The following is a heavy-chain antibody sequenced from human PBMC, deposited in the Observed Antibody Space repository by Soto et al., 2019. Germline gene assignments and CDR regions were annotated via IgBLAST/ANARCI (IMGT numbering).Heavy chain of an antibody. CDR1: GFSFSTTEVG. D-gene: IGHD2-8*02. CDR3: AHRPSILLLPAADAFDI. V-gene: IGHV2-5*02. CDR2: IYWDDDK. Sequence: QITLKESGPTLVRPTQTLTLTCTFSGFSFSTTEVGVGWIRQPPGKALEWLAMIYWDDDKRYSTSLKSRLTITKDTSKNQVVLTMTNMDPLDTGTYYCAHRPSILLLPAADAFDIWGQGTMVTVSS. J-gene: IGHJ3*02.